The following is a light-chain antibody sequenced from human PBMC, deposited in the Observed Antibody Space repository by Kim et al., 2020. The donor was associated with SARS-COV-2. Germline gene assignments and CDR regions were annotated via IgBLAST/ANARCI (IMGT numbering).Light chain of an antibody. CDR1: QDIRKF. CDR2: DAS. J-gene: IGKJ2*01. CDR3: QQYDLLPYT. Sequence: DIQMTQSPSSLSASKGDRVTITCQASQDIRKFLNWFQQKPGKAPKLLLYDASNLETGVPSRFSGSGSGTDFGLTITTLEPEDSATYYCQQYDLLPYTFGQGTKLEI. V-gene: IGKV1-33*01.